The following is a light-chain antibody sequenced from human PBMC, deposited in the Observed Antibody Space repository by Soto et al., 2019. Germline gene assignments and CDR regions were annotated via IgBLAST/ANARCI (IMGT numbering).Light chain of an antibody. CDR1: QSVSRY. V-gene: IGKV3-11*01. CDR3: QHHSNWLWT. CDR2: HAS. Sequence: EIVLTQSPATLSLSPGERATLSCRASQSVSRYLAWYQQKPGQAPRLLIYHASNRATGIPARFSSSGSGTDFTLTISSLEPEDFAIYYCQHHSNWLWTFGQGTKV. J-gene: IGKJ1*01.